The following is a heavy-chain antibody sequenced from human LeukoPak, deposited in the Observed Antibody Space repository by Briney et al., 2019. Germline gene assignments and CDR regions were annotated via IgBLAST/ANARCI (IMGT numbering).Heavy chain of an antibody. CDR3: ARVLATVVTHFPLYYYGMDV. CDR2: ISSSSSYI. V-gene: IGHV3-21*01. J-gene: IGHJ6*02. Sequence: GGSLRLSCAGSGFTFNNAWMNWVRQAPGKGLEWVSSISSSSSYIYYADSVKGRFTISRDNAKNSLYLQMNSLRAEDTAVYYCARVLATVVTHFPLYYYGMDVWGQGATVTVSS. CDR1: GFTFNNAW. D-gene: IGHD4-23*01.